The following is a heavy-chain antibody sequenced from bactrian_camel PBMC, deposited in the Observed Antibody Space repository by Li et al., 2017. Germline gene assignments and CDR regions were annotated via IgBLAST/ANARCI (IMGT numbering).Heavy chain of an antibody. D-gene: IGHD2*01. J-gene: IGHJ4*01. V-gene: IGHV3S40*01. CDR3: VRGWDDGSWSFKY. Sequence: DVQLVESGGGSVQAGGSLRLSCAASGFTFSIHGKSWVRQAPGKGLEWVSTISNGGGGTTYYADSVKGQFTISRDNAKNTVYLQMNSLKPEDTAVYYCVRGWDDGSWSFKYWGQGTQVTVS. CDR2: ISNGGGGTT. CDR1: GFTFSIHG.